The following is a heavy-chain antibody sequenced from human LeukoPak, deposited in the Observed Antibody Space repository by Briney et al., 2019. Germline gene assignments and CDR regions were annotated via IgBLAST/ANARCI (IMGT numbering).Heavy chain of an antibody. CDR2: IIPIFGTA. CDR3: AASVVPAPKGDYYYYMDV. D-gene: IGHD2-2*01. CDR1: GGTFSSYA. J-gene: IGHJ6*03. V-gene: IGHV1-69*13. Sequence: SVKVSCKASGGTFSSYAISWVRQAPGQGLEWMGGIIPIFGTANYAQKFQGRVTITADESTSTAYMELSSLRSEDAAVYYCAASVVPAPKGDYYYYMDVWGKGTTVTVSS.